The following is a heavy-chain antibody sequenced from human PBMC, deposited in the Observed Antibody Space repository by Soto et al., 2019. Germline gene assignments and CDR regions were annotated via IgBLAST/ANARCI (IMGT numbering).Heavy chain of an antibody. D-gene: IGHD3-16*02. CDR1: GGSISSGGYY. CDR2: IYYSGST. CDR3: ARDRDYVWGSYPMGGFDP. J-gene: IGHJ5*02. V-gene: IGHV4-31*03. Sequence: QVQLQESGPGLVKPSQTLSLTCTVSGGSISSGGYYWSWIRQHPGKGLEWIGYIYYSGSTYYNPSLKRGVTISVDTSKNQFSLKLSSVTAADTAVYYCARDRDYVWGSYPMGGFDPWGQGTLVTVSS.